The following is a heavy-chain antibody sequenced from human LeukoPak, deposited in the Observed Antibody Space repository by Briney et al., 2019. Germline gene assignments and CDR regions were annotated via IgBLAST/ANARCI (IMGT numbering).Heavy chain of an antibody. CDR3: ARDDGSGSYFFDY. J-gene: IGHJ4*02. V-gene: IGHV3-30*04. CDR2: ISYDGSNK. D-gene: IGHD3-10*01. CDR1: GFTFSSYA. Sequence: PGRSLRLSCAASGFTFSSYAMHWVRQAPGKGLEWVAVISYDGSNKYYADSVKGRFTISRDNSKNTLYLQMNSLRAEDTAVYYCARDDGSGSYFFDYWGQGNLVTVSS.